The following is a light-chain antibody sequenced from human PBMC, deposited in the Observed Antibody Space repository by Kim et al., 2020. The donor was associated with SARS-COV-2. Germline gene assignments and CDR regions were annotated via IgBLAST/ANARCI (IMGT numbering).Light chain of an antibody. V-gene: IGLV2-11*01. CDR1: SSDVGGSNY. CDR3: CSYAGTYTVV. J-gene: IGLJ2*01. CDR2: DVS. Sequence: GQSVTLSCTGTSSDVGGSNYVAWHQQHPGKAPNLMIYDVSKRPSGVPDRFSGSKSGNTASLTISGLQAEDEADYYCCSYAGTYTVVFGGGTQLNVL.